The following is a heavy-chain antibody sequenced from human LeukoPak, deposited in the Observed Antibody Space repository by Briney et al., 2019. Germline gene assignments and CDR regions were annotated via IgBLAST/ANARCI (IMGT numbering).Heavy chain of an antibody. V-gene: IGHV4-59*01. CDR2: IYYSGST. CDR1: GGSISSYY. CDR3: ARVGWELLRDAFDI. J-gene: IGHJ3*02. D-gene: IGHD1-26*01. Sequence: PSETLSLTCTVSGGSISSYYWSWIRQPPGKGLEWIGYIYYSGSTIYNPSLKSRVTISVDTSKNQFSLKLSSVTAADTAVYYCARVGWELLRDAFDIWGQGTMGTVSS.